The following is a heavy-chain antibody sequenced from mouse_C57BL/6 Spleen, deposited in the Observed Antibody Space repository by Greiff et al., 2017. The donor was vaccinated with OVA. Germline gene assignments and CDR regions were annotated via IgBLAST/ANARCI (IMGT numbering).Heavy chain of an antibody. J-gene: IGHJ4*01. CDR3: ARRDLYYGSSPLAMDY. V-gene: IGHV1-61*01. D-gene: IGHD1-1*01. Sequence: QVQLKQPGAELVRPGSSVKLSCKASGYTFTSYWMDWVKQRPGQGLEWIGNIYPSDSETHYNQKFKDKATLTVDKSSSTAYMQLSSLTSEDSAVYYCARRDLYYGSSPLAMDYWGQGTSVTVSS. CDR2: IYPSDSET. CDR1: GYTFTSYW.